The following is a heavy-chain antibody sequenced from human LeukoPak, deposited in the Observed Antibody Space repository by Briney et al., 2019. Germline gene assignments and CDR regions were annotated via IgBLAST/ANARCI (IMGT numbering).Heavy chain of an antibody. CDR2: ISSSGSTI. CDR1: GFTFSSYE. CDR3: AELGITMIGGV. Sequence: GGSLRLSCAAFGFTFSSYEMNWVRQAPGKGLEWVSYISSSGSTIYYADSVKGRFTISRDNAKNSLYLQMNSLRAEDTAVYYCAELGITMIGGVWGKGTTVTISS. J-gene: IGHJ6*04. V-gene: IGHV3-48*03. D-gene: IGHD3-10*02.